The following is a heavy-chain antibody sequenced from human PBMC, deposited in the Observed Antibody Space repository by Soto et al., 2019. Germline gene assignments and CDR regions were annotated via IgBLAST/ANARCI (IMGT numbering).Heavy chain of an antibody. J-gene: IGHJ4*02. V-gene: IGHV3-74*01. CDR1: GFTFSKYW. CDR3: ARYHDIFTRHLDY. Sequence: PGGSLRLSCVASGFTFSKYWLHWVRQAPGKGLVWVARINPDGATISYGDSVEGRFTISRDNAKNTLYLEMTSLRGEDTAVYYCARYHDIFTRHLDYWGQGSVVTVSS. D-gene: IGHD3-9*01. CDR2: INPDGATI.